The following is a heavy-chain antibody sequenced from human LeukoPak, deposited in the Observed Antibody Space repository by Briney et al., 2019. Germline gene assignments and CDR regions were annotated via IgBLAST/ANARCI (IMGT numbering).Heavy chain of an antibody. D-gene: IGHD4-11*01. V-gene: IGHV4-59*08. CDR3: ARQAGLTTLYYFDY. J-gene: IGHJ4*02. CDR1: GGSISSYY. Sequence: SETLSLTCTVSGGSISSYYWSWIRQPPGKGLEWIGYIYYSGSTNYNPSLKSRVTISVDTSKNQFSLKLSSVTAADTAVYYCARQAGLTTLYYFDYWGQGTLVTVSS. CDR2: IYYSGST.